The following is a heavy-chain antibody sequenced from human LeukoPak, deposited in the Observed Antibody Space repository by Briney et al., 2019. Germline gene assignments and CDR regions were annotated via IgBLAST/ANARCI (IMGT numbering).Heavy chain of an antibody. D-gene: IGHD5-18*01. Sequence: SETLSLTCTVSGGSISSYYWSWIRQPPGKGLEWIGYIYYSGSTNYNPSLKSRVTISVDTFKNQFSLKLSSVTAADTAVYYCARAKRVDTAMVRSFDYWGQGTLVTVSS. J-gene: IGHJ4*02. V-gene: IGHV4-59*01. CDR2: IYYSGST. CDR1: GGSISSYY. CDR3: ARAKRVDTAMVRSFDY.